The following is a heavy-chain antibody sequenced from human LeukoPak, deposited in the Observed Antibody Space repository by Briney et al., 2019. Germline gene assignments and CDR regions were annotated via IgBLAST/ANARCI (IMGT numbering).Heavy chain of an antibody. CDR2: INPSGGST. D-gene: IGHD2-2*01. J-gene: IGHJ6*02. CDR3: ARDTDIVVSPALTDGMDV. Sequence: GASVKVSCKASGYTFTSYYMHWVRQAPGQGLEWMGIINPSGGSTSYAQKFQGRVTMTRDTSTSTVYMELSSLRSEDTAVYYCARDTDIVVSPALTDGMDVWGQGTTVTVSS. V-gene: IGHV1-46*01. CDR1: GYTFTSYY.